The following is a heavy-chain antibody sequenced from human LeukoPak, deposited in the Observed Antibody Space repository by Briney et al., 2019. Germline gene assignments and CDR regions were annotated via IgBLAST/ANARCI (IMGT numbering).Heavy chain of an antibody. J-gene: IGHJ4*02. V-gene: IGHV3-30*02. CDR2: IRFDGSNK. D-gene: IGHD3-10*01. CDR3: AKDFATTGRYPHGSAST. Sequence: GGSLRLSCASSGFIFCNYGMQWVRQAPGKGLGWGTFIRFDGSNKFYADSVKGRFTISRDNPKNTLYLQMNSLRADDTAVYYCAKDFATTGRYPHGSASTWGQGTLVTVSS. CDR1: GFIFCNYG.